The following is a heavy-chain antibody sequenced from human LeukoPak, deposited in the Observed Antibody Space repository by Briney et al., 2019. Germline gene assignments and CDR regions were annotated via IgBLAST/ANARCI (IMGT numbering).Heavy chain of an antibody. D-gene: IGHD5-18*01. J-gene: IGHJ5*02. V-gene: IGHV3-23*01. CDR3: ARLTWNTARKARWFGP. CDR1: GFTFSTYG. CDR2: ISGSGGST. Sequence: PGGSLRLSCAASGFTFSTYGMSWVRQAPGKGLEWVSAISGSGGSTYYADSVKGRFTISRDNSKNTLYLQMNSLRAEDTAVYYCARLTWNTARKARWFGPWGQGTLVTVSS.